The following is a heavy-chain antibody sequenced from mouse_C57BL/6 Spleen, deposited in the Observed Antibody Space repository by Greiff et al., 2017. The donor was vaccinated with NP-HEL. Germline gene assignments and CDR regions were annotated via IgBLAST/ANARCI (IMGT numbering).Heavy chain of an antibody. D-gene: IGHD2-5*01. CDR3: ASQAYYSNYVGFAY. V-gene: IGHV1-52*01. CDR1: GYTFTSYW. CDR2: IDPSDSET. Sequence: QVQLQQPGAELVRPGSSVKLSCKASGYTFTSYWMHWVKQRPIQGLEWIGNIDPSDSETHYIQKFKDKATLTVDKSYSTAYMQLSSLTSEDSAIYYCASQAYYSNYVGFAYWGQGTLVTVSA. J-gene: IGHJ3*01.